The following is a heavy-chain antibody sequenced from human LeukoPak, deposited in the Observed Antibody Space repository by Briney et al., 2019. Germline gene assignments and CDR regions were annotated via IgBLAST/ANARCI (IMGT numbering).Heavy chain of an antibody. D-gene: IGHD2-15*01. V-gene: IGHV1-18*01. J-gene: IGHJ4*02. CDR2: ISAYNGNT. CDR1: GYTFTSYG. Sequence: ASVKVSCKAFGYTFTSYGISWVRQAPGQGLEWMGWISAYNGNTNYAQKFQGRVTITADESTSTAYMELSSLRSEDTAVYYCARDQDYWGQGTLVTVSS. CDR3: ARDQDY.